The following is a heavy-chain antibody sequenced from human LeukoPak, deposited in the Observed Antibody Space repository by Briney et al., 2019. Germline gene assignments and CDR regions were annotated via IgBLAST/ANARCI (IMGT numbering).Heavy chain of an antibody. CDR1: GYTFTGYY. D-gene: IGHD2-15*01. J-gene: IGHJ4*02. V-gene: IGHV1-2*02. CDR2: INPNSDFT. Sequence: GASVTVSCKASGYTFTGYYMHWVRRAPGHGLEWMGWINPNSDFTNFAQKFQGRVTMTSDTSISTAYMELSRLRSDDTAVYYCARAISGGSPITASVYWGERALVTVSS. CDR3: ARAISGGSPITASVY.